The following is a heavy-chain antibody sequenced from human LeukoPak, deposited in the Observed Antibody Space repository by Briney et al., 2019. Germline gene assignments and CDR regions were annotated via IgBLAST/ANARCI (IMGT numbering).Heavy chain of an antibody. J-gene: IGHJ6*02. Sequence: SGTLSLTCAVSGGSISSNNWWGWVRQPPGKGLQWIGEIYHSGSPNYNPSLKSRVTISVDTSKNQFSLKLSSVTAADTAVYYCARIKDYLYGIDVWGQGTTVTVSS. D-gene: IGHD4-11*01. CDR3: ARIKDYLYGIDV. V-gene: IGHV4-4*02. CDR2: IYHSGSP. CDR1: GGSISSNNW.